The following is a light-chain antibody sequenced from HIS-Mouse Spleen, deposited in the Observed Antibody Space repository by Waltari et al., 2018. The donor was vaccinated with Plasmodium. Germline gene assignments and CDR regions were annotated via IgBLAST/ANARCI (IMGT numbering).Light chain of an antibody. CDR3: CSYAGSYTFV. J-gene: IGLJ1*01. CDR1: SSDVGGDNS. Sequence: QSALTQPRSVSGSPGQSVTISCTGTSSDVGGDNSVSWYQQHPGKAPKRRIYDVSKRPSGVPDRFSGSKSGNTASLTISGLQAEDEADYYCCSYAGSYTFVFGTGTKVTVL. CDR2: DVS. V-gene: IGLV2-11*01.